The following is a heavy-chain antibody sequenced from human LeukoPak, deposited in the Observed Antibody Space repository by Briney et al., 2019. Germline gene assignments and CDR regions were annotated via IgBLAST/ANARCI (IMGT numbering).Heavy chain of an antibody. V-gene: IGHV3-21*01. J-gene: IGHJ4*02. Sequence: GGSLRLSCAAYGFTFSTYSMNWVRQAPGKGLEWVSFISSSSSYIYYADSVKGRFTMSRDNAKKSLFLHMNSLRAEDTAVYYCARVTNSGYDSGNLDYWGQGTLVTVSS. CDR3: ARVTNSGYDSGNLDY. CDR1: GFTFSTYS. D-gene: IGHD5-12*01. CDR2: ISSSSSYI.